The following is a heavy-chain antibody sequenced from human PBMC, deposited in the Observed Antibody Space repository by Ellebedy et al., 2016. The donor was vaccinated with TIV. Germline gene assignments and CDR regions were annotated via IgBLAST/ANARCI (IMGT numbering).Heavy chain of an antibody. Sequence: PGGSLRLSCAASGFSFSNSWMDWVRQAPGRGLEWVANIKYDGSERYYVASMKSRFTISRDNGKNSLYLQMNSLRAEDTAVYYCARDHVGTGRPAGFDYWGLGTLVTVSS. V-gene: IGHV3-7*01. CDR3: ARDHVGTGRPAGFDY. CDR1: GFSFSNSW. CDR2: IKYDGSER. J-gene: IGHJ4*02. D-gene: IGHD6-6*01.